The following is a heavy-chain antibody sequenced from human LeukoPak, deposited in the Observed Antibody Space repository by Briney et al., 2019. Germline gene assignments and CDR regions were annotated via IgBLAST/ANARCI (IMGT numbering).Heavy chain of an antibody. J-gene: IGHJ6*02. Sequence: SVKVSCKASGYTFTSYDINWVRQATGQGLEWMGWMNPNSGNTGYAQKFQGRVTMTRDTSISTAYMELRSLRSDDTAVYYCARDDYGDYDGYYYGMDVWGQGTTVTVSS. CDR2: MNPNSGNT. CDR3: ARDDYGDYDGYYYGMDV. V-gene: IGHV1-8*01. CDR1: GYTFTSYD. D-gene: IGHD4-17*01.